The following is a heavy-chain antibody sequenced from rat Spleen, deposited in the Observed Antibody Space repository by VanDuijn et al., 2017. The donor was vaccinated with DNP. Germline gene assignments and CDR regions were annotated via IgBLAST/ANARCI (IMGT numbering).Heavy chain of an antibody. Sequence: EVQLQESGPGLVKPSQSLSLTCSVTGYSITSNYWGWIRKFPGNKMEWIGHISYSGSTSYNQSLKSRISITRDTSKNQFFLQLNSVTTEDTATYYCARYYYDGTYYYWYFDFWGPGTMVTVSS. J-gene: IGHJ1*01. D-gene: IGHD1-12*02. CDR1: GYSITSNY. V-gene: IGHV3-1*01. CDR3: ARYYYDGTYYYWYFDF. CDR2: ISYSGST.